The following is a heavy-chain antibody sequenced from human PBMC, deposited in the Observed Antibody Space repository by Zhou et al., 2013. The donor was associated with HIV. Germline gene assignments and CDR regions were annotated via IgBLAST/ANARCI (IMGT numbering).Heavy chain of an antibody. Sequence: QVHLVQSGAEVKKPGASVKVSCKTSGYTFTSYGISWVRQAPGQGLEWMGWISAYNGHTSYAQKLQGRVTMTTDTSTSTAYMEMRSLKSDDTAMYYCARSSRVPAVPTNSSDPWGQGTLVHRLL. CDR3: ARSSRVPAVPTNSSDP. D-gene: IGHD2-2*01. J-gene: IGHJ5*02. V-gene: IGHV1-18*01. CDR2: ISAYNGHT. CDR1: GYTFTSYG.